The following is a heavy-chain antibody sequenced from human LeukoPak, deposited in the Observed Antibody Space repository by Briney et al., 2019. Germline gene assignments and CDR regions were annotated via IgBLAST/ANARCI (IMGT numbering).Heavy chain of an antibody. CDR3: ARGGGFDSPFDY. CDR1: GFTVSTNY. D-gene: IGHD5-12*01. CDR2: LYHGGST. Sequence: PGGSLRLSCAASGFTVSTNYMSWVRQAPGKGLEWVSVLYHGGSTYYADSVKGRFTISRDNSNNTLYLEMNSLRPEDTGVYYCARGGGFDSPFDYWGQGSLVTVSS. J-gene: IGHJ4*02. V-gene: IGHV3-53*05.